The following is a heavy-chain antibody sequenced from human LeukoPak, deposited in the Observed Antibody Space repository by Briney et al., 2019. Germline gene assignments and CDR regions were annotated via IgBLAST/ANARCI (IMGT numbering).Heavy chain of an antibody. CDR3: ARDLAGSSSWYSY. J-gene: IGHJ4*02. CDR1: GYTFTGYY. Sequence: ASVKVSCKASGYTFTGYYMHWVRQAPGQGLEWMGWISAYNGNTNYAQKLQGRVTMTTDTSTSTAYMELRSLRSDDTAVYYCARDLAGSSSWYSYWGQGTLVTVSS. V-gene: IGHV1-18*04. CDR2: ISAYNGNT. D-gene: IGHD6-13*01.